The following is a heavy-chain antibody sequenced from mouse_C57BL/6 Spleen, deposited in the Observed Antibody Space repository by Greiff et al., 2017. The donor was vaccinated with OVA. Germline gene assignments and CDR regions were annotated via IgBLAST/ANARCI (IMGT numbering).Heavy chain of an antibody. CDR2: IDPETGGT. J-gene: IGHJ4*01. V-gene: IGHV1-15*01. Sequence: QVQLQQSGAELVRPGASVTLSCKASGYTFTDYEMHWVKQTPVHGLEWIGAIDPETGGTAYNQKFKGKAILTADKSSSTAYMELRSLTSEDSAVYYCTRFYSNPYYYAMDDWGQGTSVTVSS. D-gene: IGHD2-5*01. CDR3: TRFYSNPYYYAMDD. CDR1: GYTFTDYE.